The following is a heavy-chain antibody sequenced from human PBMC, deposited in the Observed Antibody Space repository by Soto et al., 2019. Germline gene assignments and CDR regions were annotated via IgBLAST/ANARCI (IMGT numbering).Heavy chain of an antibody. CDR3: ARGPHGGKTKYSFRHSYGYFCDY. CDR2: INHSGST. Sequence: SETLSLTCAVYGGSFSGYYWSWIRQPPGKGLEWIGEINHSGSTNYNPSLKSRVTISVDTSKNQFSLKLSSVTAADTAVYYCARGPHGGKTKYSFRHSYGYFCDYWGQGTLVTVSS. D-gene: IGHD5-18*01. CDR1: GGSFSGYY. J-gene: IGHJ4*02. V-gene: IGHV4-34*01.